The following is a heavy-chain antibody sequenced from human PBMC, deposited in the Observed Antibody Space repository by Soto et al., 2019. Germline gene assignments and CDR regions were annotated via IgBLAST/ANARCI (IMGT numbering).Heavy chain of an antibody. CDR1: GYTFTSYY. CDR2: INPSGGIT. CDR3: AREYQLDRPRDYYYGLDV. J-gene: IGHJ6*02. D-gene: IGHD6-13*01. Sequence: ASVKVSCKAPGYTFTSYYMHWVRQAPGQGLEWMGIINPSGGITIYAQKFQGRVTMTRDTSTSTVYMELSSLRSEDTAVYYCAREYQLDRPRDYYYGLDVWRQVTTVTFSS. V-gene: IGHV1-46*01.